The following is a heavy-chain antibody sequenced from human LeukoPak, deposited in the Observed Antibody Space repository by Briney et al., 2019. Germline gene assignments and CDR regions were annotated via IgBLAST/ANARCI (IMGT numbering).Heavy chain of an antibody. Sequence: GGSLRLSCAGPGFTFSTYGMHWVRQGPGKGLVWVSGMNSDGSSTVYADSVKGRFTISRDNARNTLYLQMNNLRAEDTAVYYCARGESSSWYDWGQGTLVTVSS. CDR3: ARGESSSWYD. CDR1: GFTFSTYG. J-gene: IGHJ4*02. V-gene: IGHV3-74*01. CDR2: MNSDGSST. D-gene: IGHD6-13*01.